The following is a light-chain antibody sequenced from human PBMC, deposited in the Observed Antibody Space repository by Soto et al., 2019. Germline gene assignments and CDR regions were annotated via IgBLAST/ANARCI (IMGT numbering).Light chain of an antibody. V-gene: IGLV9-49*01. CDR3: GALHCSGSNCV. Sequence: QLVLTQPPSASASLGASVTLTCTLSSGYSNYKVDWYQQRPGKGPRFVMRVGTGGIVGSKGDGIPDRFSVLGSGLNRYLTIKNIQEEDESDDHCGALHCSGSNCVFGGGTKLTVL. J-gene: IGLJ2*01. CDR2: VGTGGIVG. CDR1: SGYSNYK.